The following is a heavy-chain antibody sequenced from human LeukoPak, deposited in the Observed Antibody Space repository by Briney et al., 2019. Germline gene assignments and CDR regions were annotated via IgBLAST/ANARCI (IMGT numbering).Heavy chain of an antibody. D-gene: IGHD3-22*01. CDR1: GFTFSSYA. V-gene: IGHV3-30*01. CDR2: ISYDGSNK. Sequence: GGSLRLSCAASGFTFSSYAMHWVRQAPGKGLEWVAVISYDGSNKYYADSVKGRFTISRDNSKNTLYLQMNSLRAEDTAVYYCARDPSHYYDSSSYYFDYWGQGTLVTVSS. CDR3: ARDPSHYYDSSSYYFDY. J-gene: IGHJ4*02.